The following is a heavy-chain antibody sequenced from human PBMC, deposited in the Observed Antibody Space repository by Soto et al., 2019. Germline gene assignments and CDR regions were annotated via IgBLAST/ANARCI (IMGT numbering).Heavy chain of an antibody. D-gene: IGHD3-22*01. V-gene: IGHV3-7*01. J-gene: IGHJ4*02. CDR1: ACTFRRYS. CDR2: IKHDGSEK. CDR3: AIDFWFQDTMIVVVIDRFDY. Sequence: PLTLSRAAAACTFRRYSMCCVRPAHGKGLEWVGNIKHDGSEKYYVHSVKGRFTISRDNAKNSLYLQMNSLRAEDTAVYYSAIDFWFQDTMIVVVIDRFDYWGQGTLVTAS.